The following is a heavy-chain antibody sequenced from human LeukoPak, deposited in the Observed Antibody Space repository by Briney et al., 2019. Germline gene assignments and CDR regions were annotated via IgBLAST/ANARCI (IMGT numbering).Heavy chain of an antibody. CDR1: GGSFSGYY. CDR3: AKGHYDFWSGYYTQLAGYYFDY. V-gene: IGHV4-34*01. CDR2: INHSGST. J-gene: IGHJ4*02. D-gene: IGHD3-3*01. Sequence: KPSETLSLTCAVYGGSFSGYYWNWIRQPPGKGLEWIGEINHSGSTNYNPSLKSRVTISVDTSKNQFSLKLSSVTAADTAVYYCAKGHYDFWSGYYTQLAGYYFDYWGQGTLVTVSS.